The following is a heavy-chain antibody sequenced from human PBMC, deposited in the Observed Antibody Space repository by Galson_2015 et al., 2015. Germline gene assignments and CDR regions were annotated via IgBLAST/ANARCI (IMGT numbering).Heavy chain of an antibody. J-gene: IGHJ4*02. CDR1: GYTFTSYG. V-gene: IGHV1-18*01. Sequence: SVKVSCKASGYTFTSYGISWVRQAPGQGLEWMGWISAYNGNTNYAQKLQGRVTMTTDTSTSTAYMELRSLRSDDTAVYYCARDPPVYGVAVAGTGYWGQGTLVTVSS. CDR3: ARDPPVYGVAVAGTGY. CDR2: ISAYNGNT. D-gene: IGHD6-19*01.